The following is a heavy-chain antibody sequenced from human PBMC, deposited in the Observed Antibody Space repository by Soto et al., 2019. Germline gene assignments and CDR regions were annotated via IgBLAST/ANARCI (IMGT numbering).Heavy chain of an antibody. D-gene: IGHD2-2*01. Sequence: SETLSLTCTGSGGSISSGDYYWSWIRQPPGKGLEWIGYIYYSGSTYYNPSLKSRVTISVDTSKNQFSLKLSSVTAADTAVYYCARELGLLSYHYYGMDVWGQGTTVTVSS. V-gene: IGHV4-30-4*01. CDR3: ARELGLLSYHYYGMDV. CDR1: GGSISSGDYY. J-gene: IGHJ6*02. CDR2: IYYSGST.